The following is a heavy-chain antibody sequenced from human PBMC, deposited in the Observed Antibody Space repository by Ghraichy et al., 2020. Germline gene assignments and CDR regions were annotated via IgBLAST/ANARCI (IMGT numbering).Heavy chain of an antibody. CDR3: ARESPTRYNFRPKNGTFDF. V-gene: IGHV4-39*07. J-gene: IGHJ3*01. CDR1: GDSINNNKYF. Sequence: SQTLSLTCTVSGDSINNNKYFWGWIRQHPGRGLEWLGNIYFSGATYYSPSLKSRVTISIDTSKNLFSLTLHSVTAADTAVYYCARESPTRYNFRPKNGTFDFWGPGSMVLFSS. CDR2: IYFSGAT. D-gene: IGHD1-20*01.